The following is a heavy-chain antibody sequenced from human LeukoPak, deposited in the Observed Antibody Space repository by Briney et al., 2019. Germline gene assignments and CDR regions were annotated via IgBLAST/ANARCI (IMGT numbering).Heavy chain of an antibody. CDR2: ISSSNTYT. D-gene: IGHD1-26*01. V-gene: IGHV3-11*03. CDR1: GFTFSDYY. J-gene: IGHJ4*02. Sequence: GSLRLSCAASGFTFSDYYMSWIRQAPGKGLEWVSYISSSNTYTNYACSVKGRFTISRDDAKNSLYLQMNSLRAEDTAVYYCARSRSYYPADYWGQGTPVTVSS. CDR3: ARSRSYYPADY.